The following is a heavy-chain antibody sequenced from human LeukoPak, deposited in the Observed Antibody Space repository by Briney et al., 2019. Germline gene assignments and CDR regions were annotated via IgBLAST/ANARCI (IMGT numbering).Heavy chain of an antibody. J-gene: IGHJ4*02. CDR2: IYYSGST. V-gene: IGHV4-59*01. D-gene: IGHD5-18*01. CDR1: GGSISSYY. Sequence: PSETLSLTCTVSGGSISSYYWSWIRQPPGKGLEWIGYIYYSGSTNYNPSLKSRVTISVDTSKNQFSLKLSSVTAADTAVYYCARDVGTAMANDYWGQGTLVTVSS. CDR3: ARDVGTAMANDY.